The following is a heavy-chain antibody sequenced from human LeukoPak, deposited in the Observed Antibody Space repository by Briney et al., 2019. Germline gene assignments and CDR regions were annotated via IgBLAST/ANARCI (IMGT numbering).Heavy chain of an antibody. J-gene: IGHJ6*04. D-gene: IGHD3-10*02. V-gene: IGHV3-74*01. CDR1: GFTFSSYS. CDR2: INDDGSAT. Sequence: GGSLRLSCAASGFTFSSYSMNWVRQAPGKGLVWVSRINDDGSATFYADSVKGRFTISRDNAKNSLYLQMNSLRAEDTAVYYCAELGITMIGGVWGKGTTVTISS. CDR3: AELGITMIGGV.